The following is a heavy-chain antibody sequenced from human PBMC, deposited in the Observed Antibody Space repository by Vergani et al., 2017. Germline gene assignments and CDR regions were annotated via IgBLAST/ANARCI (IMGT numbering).Heavy chain of an antibody. J-gene: IGHJ4*02. V-gene: IGHV3-30-3*01. Sequence: QVQLVESGGGVVQPGRSLRLSCAASGFTFSSYAMHWVRQAPGKGLEWVAVISYDGSNKYYADSVKGRFTISRDNSKNTLYLQMNSLRAEDTAVYYCAADRGGSPGGQGDYWGQGTLVTVSS. CDR1: GFTFSSYA. CDR2: ISYDGSNK. D-gene: IGHD1-26*01. CDR3: AADRGGSPGGQGDY.